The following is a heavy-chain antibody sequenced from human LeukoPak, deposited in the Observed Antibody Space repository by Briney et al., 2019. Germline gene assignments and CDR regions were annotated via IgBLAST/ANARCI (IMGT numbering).Heavy chain of an antibody. Sequence: SVKVSCKASGGTFSSYAISWVRQAPGQGLERMGGIIPIFGTANYAQKFQGRVTITADESTSTAYMELSSLRSEDTAVYYCARGSFGVRGVLYYFDYWGQGTLVTVSS. J-gene: IGHJ4*02. CDR2: IIPIFGTA. CDR1: GGTFSSYA. CDR3: ARGSFGVRGVLYYFDY. V-gene: IGHV1-69*13. D-gene: IGHD3-10*01.